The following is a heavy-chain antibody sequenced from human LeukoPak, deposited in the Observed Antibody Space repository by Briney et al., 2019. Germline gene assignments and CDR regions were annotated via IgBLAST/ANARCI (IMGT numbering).Heavy chain of an antibody. V-gene: IGHV4-34*01. Sequence: SETLSLTCAVYGGSVSTYYWSWIRQSPGKGLEWIGEINHSGGPIYNPSLKSRAAISLDTSRNQISLKLSSVTAADTAVYYCAREPGYCTGGRCYGGWFDPWGQGTLVTVSS. J-gene: IGHJ5*02. CDR3: AREPGYCTGGRCYGGWFDP. CDR2: INHSGGP. CDR1: GGSVSTYY. D-gene: IGHD2-15*01.